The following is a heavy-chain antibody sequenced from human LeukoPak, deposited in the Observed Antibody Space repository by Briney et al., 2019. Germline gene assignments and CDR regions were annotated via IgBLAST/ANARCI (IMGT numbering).Heavy chain of an antibody. J-gene: IGHJ4*02. CDR1: GFSVSTNY. CDR3: ARADLRRGDGTAGLFDH. Sequence: PGGSLRLSCAASGFSVSTNYMSWVRQAPGKGLEWVSVLYVGGDIYYADSVKGRFTISRDNSKNTLYLQVSSLRAEDTAVYFCARADLRRGDGTAGLFDHWGQGTLVTVSS. V-gene: IGHV3-53*01. CDR2: LYVGGDI. D-gene: IGHD1-1*01.